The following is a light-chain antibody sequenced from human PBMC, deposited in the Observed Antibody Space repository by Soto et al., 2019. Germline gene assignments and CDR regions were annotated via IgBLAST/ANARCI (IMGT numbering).Light chain of an antibody. CDR1: QSISSY. J-gene: IGKJ5*01. CDR3: QQDANSPIR. Sequence: VLPESPDTRSLPPGERSTLSCRASQSISSYLAWYQQKPGQAPRLLIYDASSRATGIPARFSGSGSGTDFTLTISSLEPEDFAVYYCQQDANSPIRFGQGTRLEIK. CDR2: DAS. V-gene: IGKV3-11*01.